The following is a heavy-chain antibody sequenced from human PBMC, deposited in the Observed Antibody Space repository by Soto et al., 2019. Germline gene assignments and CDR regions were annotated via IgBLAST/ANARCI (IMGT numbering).Heavy chain of an antibody. V-gene: IGHV1-69*13. J-gene: IGHJ4*02. CDR3: ARDPRGSSWYFDY. D-gene: IGHD6-13*01. CDR2: IIPIFGTA. CDR1: GGTFSSYA. Sequence: ASVKVSCKASGGTFSSYAISWVRQAPGQGLEWMGGIIPIFGTANYAQKFQGRVTITADESTSTAYMGLSSLRSEDTAVYYCARDPRGSSWYFDYWGQGTLVTVSS.